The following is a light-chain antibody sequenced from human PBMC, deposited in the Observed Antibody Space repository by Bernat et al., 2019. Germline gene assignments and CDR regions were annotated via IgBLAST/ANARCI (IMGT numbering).Light chain of an antibody. J-gene: IGKJ5*01. V-gene: IGKV1-9*01. Sequence: DIQLTQSPSFLSASVGDRVTITCRASHGISRYLAWYQQKPVKAPKLLIYAASTLQSGVPSRFSGSGSGTEFTLTISSLQPEDFATYYCQQLNSYHTFGQGTRLEIK. CDR1: HGISRY. CDR3: QQLNSYHT. CDR2: AAS.